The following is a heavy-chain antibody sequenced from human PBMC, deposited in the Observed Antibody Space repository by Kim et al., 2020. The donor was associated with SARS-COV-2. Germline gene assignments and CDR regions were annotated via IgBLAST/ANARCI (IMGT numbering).Heavy chain of an antibody. V-gene: IGHV3-30*18. CDR1: GFTFSSYG. CDR2: ISYDGSNK. J-gene: IGHJ4*02. Sequence: GGSLRLSCAASGFTFSSYGMHWVRQAPGKGLEWVAVISYDGSNKYYADSVKGRFTISRDNSKNTLYLQMNSLRAEDTAVYYCAKIIEVAPSFDYWGQGT. CDR3: AKIIEVAPSFDY. D-gene: IGHD6-19*01.